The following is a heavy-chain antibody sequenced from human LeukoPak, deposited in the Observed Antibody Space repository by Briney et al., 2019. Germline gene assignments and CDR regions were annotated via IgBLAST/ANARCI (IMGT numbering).Heavy chain of an antibody. CDR2: IASDGRNT. Sequence: GGSLRLSCAASGFTFSTYFMHWVRQAPGKGLEWVADIASDGRNTFYVESVKGRFTISRDNSKNTLYLQMNSLRAEDTAVYFCARERQDTILHSGAFDIWGQGTMVTVSS. V-gene: IGHV3-30*04. D-gene: IGHD2-21*01. J-gene: IGHJ3*02. CDR3: ARERQDTILHSGAFDI. CDR1: GFTFSTYF.